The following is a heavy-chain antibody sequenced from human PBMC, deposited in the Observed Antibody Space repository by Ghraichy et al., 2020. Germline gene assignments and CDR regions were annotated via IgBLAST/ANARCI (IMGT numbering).Heavy chain of an antibody. J-gene: IGHJ4*02. D-gene: IGHD3-10*01. CDR1: GFTFSSYA. CDR3: AKTKGWFGELLSGDYFDY. CDR2: ISGSGGST. V-gene: IGHV3-23*01. Sequence: GALRLSCAASGFTFSSYAMSWVRQAPGKGLEWVSAISGSGGSTYYADSVKGRFTISRDNSKNTLYLQMNSLRAEDTAVYYCAKTKGWFGELLSGDYFDYWGQGTLVTVSS.